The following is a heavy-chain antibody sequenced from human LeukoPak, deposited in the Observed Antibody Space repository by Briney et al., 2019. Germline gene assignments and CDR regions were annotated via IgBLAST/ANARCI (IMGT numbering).Heavy chain of an antibody. CDR3: ARDRVVVPAAFDY. V-gene: IGHV1-2*02. CDR2: ISPNSGGT. D-gene: IGHD2-2*01. Sequence: ASVKVSCKASGFTFSGYYMHWVRQAPGQGLKWMAWISPNSGGTNYVQKFQGRVTVTRDTSISTAYMELSRLRSDDTAVYYCARDRVVVPAAFDYWGQGTLVTVSS. CDR1: GFTFSGYY. J-gene: IGHJ4*02.